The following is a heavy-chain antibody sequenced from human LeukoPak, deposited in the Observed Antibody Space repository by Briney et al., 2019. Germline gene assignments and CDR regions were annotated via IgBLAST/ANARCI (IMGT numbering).Heavy chain of an antibody. CDR3: ARREYSSSSFYYYYGMDV. J-gene: IGHJ6*02. CDR2: IIPIFGTA. Sequence: EASVTVSFKASGGTFSSYAISWVRQALGQGLEWMGGIIPIFGTANYAQKFQGRVTITADESTSTAYMELSSLRSEDTAVYYCARREYSSSSFYYYYGMDVWGQGTTVTVSS. V-gene: IGHV1-69*13. D-gene: IGHD6-6*01. CDR1: GGTFSSYA.